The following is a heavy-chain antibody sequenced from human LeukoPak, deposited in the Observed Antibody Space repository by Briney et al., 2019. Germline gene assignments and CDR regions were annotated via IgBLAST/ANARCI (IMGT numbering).Heavy chain of an antibody. CDR3: ARGSVAGTGDY. D-gene: IGHD6-19*01. CDR1: GGTFSSYA. J-gene: IGHJ4*02. V-gene: IGHV1-69*05. CDR2: IIPIFGTA. Sequence: SVKASCKASGGTFSSYAIRWVRQAPGQGLEWMGRIIPIFGTANYAQKFQGRVTITTDESTSTAYMELSSLRSEDTAVYYCARGSVAGTGDYWGQGTLVTVSS.